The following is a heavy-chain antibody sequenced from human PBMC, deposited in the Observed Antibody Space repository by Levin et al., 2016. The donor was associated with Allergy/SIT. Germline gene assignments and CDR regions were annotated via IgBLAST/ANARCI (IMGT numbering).Heavy chain of an antibody. CDR2: IKSKTDGGTT. CDR3: TTAIVVVTAIQGAAFDI. CDR1: GFTFSNAW. Sequence: GGSLRLSCAASGFTFSNAWMSWVRQAPGKGLEWVGRIKSKTDGGTTDYAAPVKGRFTISRDDSKNTLYLQMNSLKTEDTAVYYCTTAIVVVTAIQGAAFDIWGQGTMVTVSS. J-gene: IGHJ3*02. V-gene: IGHV3-15*01. D-gene: IGHD2-21*02.